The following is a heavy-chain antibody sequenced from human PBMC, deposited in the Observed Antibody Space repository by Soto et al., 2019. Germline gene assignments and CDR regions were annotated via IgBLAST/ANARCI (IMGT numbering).Heavy chain of an antibody. V-gene: IGHV3-21*01. J-gene: IGHJ6*02. CDR1: GFTFSSYS. CDR3: ARDCFPYLWLQDSGMDV. CDR2: ISSSSSYI. Sequence: PGGSLRLSCAASGFTFSSYSMNWVRQAPGKGLEWVSSISSSSSYIYYADSVKGRFTISRDNAKNSLYLQMNSLRAEDTAVYYCARDCFPYLWLQDSGMDVWGQGTTVTVSS. D-gene: IGHD5-18*01.